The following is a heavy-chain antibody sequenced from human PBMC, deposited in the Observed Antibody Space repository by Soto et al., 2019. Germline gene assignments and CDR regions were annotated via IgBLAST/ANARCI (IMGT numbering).Heavy chain of an antibody. V-gene: IGHV3-23*01. CDR1: GFTFSSYA. D-gene: IGHD3-16*02. J-gene: IGHJ4*02. Sequence: GGSLRLSCAASGFTFSSYAMSWVRQAPGKGLEWVSAISGSGGSTYYADSVKGRFTISRDNSKNTLYLQMNSLRAEDTAVYYCANPMTGSYRYTREYDTHPFDYWGQGTLVTVSS. CDR2: ISGSGGST. CDR3: ANPMTGSYRYTREYDTHPFDY.